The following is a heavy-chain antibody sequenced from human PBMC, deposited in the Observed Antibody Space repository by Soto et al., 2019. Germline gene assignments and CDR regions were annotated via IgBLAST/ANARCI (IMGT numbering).Heavy chain of an antibody. D-gene: IGHD3-22*01. CDR2: ISPYNGNT. V-gene: IGHV1-18*01. Sequence: ASVKVSCKTSGYTFTDYGISWVRQAPGQGLEWMGWISPYNGNTNYAQKLQGRVTMTTDTSASTAYVELRSLRSDDTAVYYCARGDSSDYYGGRWFDPWGQGTLVTVSS. CDR1: GYTFTDYG. J-gene: IGHJ5*02. CDR3: ARGDSSDYYGGRWFDP.